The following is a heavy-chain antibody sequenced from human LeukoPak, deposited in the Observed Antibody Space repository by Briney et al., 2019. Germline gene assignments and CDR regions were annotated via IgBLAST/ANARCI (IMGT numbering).Heavy chain of an antibody. CDR3: ARAVYDFWSGYSLLFDY. V-gene: IGHV1-2*02. D-gene: IGHD3-3*01. Sequence: ASAKVSCKASGYTFTGYYMHWVRQAPGQGLEWMGWINPNSGGTNYAQKFQGRVTMTRDTSISTAYMELSRLRSDDTAVYYCARAVYDFWSGYSLLFDYWGQGTLVTVSS. CDR2: INPNSGGT. J-gene: IGHJ4*02. CDR1: GYTFTGYY.